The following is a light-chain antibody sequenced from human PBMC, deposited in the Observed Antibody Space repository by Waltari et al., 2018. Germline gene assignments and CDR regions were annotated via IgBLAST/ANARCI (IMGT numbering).Light chain of an antibody. CDR2: YND. Sequence: QSVLTQPPSLSEAPDQTNTISCSGSGSNLGNNGVNWYQQLPEKTPKLLIYYNDLVPFGVSGLFSGSKSGTSASLAISGLQSEDEADYYCSVWDDNLNALVFGGGTKLTVL. V-gene: IGLV1-36*01. CDR1: GSNLGNNG. CDR3: SVWDDNLNALV. J-gene: IGLJ3*02.